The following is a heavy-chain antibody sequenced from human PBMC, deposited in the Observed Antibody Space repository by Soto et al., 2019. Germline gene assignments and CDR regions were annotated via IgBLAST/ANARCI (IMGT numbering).Heavy chain of an antibody. CDR3: ARAIGYCSSTSCAFDY. Sequence: ASVKVSCKASGYTFTSYGISWVRQAPGQGLEWMGWISAYNGNTNYAQKLQGRVTMTTDTSTSTAYMELRSLRSDDTAVYYCARAIGYCSSTSCAFDYWGQGTLVTVSS. CDR2: ISAYNGNT. J-gene: IGHJ4*02. D-gene: IGHD2-2*01. V-gene: IGHV1-18*01. CDR1: GYTFTSYG.